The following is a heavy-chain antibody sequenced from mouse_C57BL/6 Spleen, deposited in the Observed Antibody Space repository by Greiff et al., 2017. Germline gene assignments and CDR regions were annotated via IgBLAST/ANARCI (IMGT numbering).Heavy chain of an antibody. V-gene: IGHV2-2*01. D-gene: IGHD1-1*01. CDR1: GFSLTSYG. Sequence: QVQLKQSGPGLVQPSQSLSITCTVSGFSLTSYGVHWVRQSPGKGLEWLGVLWSGGSTDYNAAFISRLSISKDNSKSQVFFKMNSLQADDTAIYYCARILLRYYAMDYWGQGTSVTVSS. J-gene: IGHJ4*01. CDR2: LWSGGST. CDR3: ARILLRYYAMDY.